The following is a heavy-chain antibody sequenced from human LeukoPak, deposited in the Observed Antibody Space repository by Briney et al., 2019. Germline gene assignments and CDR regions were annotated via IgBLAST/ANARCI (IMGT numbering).Heavy chain of an antibody. J-gene: IGHJ3*02. V-gene: IGHV4-59*01. CDR1: GDFTSIYY. D-gene: IGHD3-9*01. CDR3: VRYFDWPYAFDI. CDR2: INYSGSN. Sequence: SETLSLTCTVSGDFTSIYYWSWIRQPPGKGLEWIGYINYSGSNKYNPSLKRRVTISIDTSKNQFSLKLNSVPAADTAVYYCVRYFDWPYAFDIWGQGTMVTVSS.